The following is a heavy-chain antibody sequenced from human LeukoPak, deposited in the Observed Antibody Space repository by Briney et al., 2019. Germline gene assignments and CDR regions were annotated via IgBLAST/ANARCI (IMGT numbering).Heavy chain of an antibody. J-gene: IGHJ4*02. CDR3: ARVTYGSGSYPLDY. CDR2: INQDGSEM. CDR1: GFTFSNYW. D-gene: IGHD3-10*01. Sequence: GGSLRLSCAASGFTFSNYWMSWVRQAPGKGLEWLANINQDGSEMYYVDSVKGRFTISRDNGKNSLYLQINSLRADDTAVYYCARVTYGSGSYPLDYWGQETLVTVSS. V-gene: IGHV3-7*01.